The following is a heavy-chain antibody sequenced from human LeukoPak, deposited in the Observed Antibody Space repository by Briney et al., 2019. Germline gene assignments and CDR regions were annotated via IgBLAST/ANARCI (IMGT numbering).Heavy chain of an antibody. CDR1: GFTFSSYG. CDR3: ATFKGEGRYYYYYMDV. D-gene: IGHD3-16*01. V-gene: IGHV3-30*02. CDR2: IRYDGSNK. J-gene: IGHJ6*03. Sequence: GGSLRLSCAASGFTFSSYGMHWVRQAPGKGLEWVAFIRYDGSNKYYADSVKGRFTISRDNSKNTLYLQMNSLRSEDTAVYYCATFKGEGRYYYYYMDVWGKGTTVTVSS.